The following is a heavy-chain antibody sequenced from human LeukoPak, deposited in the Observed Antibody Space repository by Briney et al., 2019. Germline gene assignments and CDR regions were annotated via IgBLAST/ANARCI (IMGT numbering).Heavy chain of an antibody. CDR2: ISGSGDNT. V-gene: IGHV3-23*01. D-gene: IGHD6-19*01. J-gene: IGHJ4*02. CDR1: GSTFSSYA. CDR3: AKDVRLVGYFDY. Sequence: GGSLTLSCAASGSTFSSYAMSWVRHPPGRGLGWVSAISGSGDNTYYTDSVKGRFTISRDNSKNTLYLQMNGLRAEDTAVYYCAKDVRLVGYFDYWGQGTLVTVSS.